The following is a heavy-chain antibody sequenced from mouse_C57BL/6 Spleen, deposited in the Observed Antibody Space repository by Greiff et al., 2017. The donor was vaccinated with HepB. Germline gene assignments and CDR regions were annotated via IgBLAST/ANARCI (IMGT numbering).Heavy chain of an antibody. CDR2: IDPANGNT. D-gene: IGHD1-1*01. CDR1: GFNIKNTY. V-gene: IGHV14-3*01. J-gene: IGHJ4*01. Sequence: EVQLQQSVAELVRPGASVKLSCTASGFNIKNTYMHWVKQRPEQGLEWIGRIDPANGNTKYAPKFQGKATITADTSSNTAYLQLSSLTSEDTAIYYCARHYYGSSCDYYAMDYWGQGTSVTVSS. CDR3: ARHYYGSSCDYYAMDY.